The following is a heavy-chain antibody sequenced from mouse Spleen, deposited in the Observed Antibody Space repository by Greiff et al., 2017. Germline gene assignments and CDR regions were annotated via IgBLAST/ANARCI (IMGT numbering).Heavy chain of an antibody. CDR2: IYPGNSDT. Sequence: VQLQQSGTVLARPGASVKMSCKASGYTFTSYWMHWVKQRPGQGLEWIGAIYPGNSDTSYNQKFKGKAKLTAVTSTSTAYMELSSLTNEDSAVYYCTREELGRGYFDYWGQGTTLTVSS. V-gene: IGHV1-5*01. D-gene: IGHD4-1*01. CDR3: TREELGRGYFDY. CDR1: GYTFTSYW. J-gene: IGHJ2*01.